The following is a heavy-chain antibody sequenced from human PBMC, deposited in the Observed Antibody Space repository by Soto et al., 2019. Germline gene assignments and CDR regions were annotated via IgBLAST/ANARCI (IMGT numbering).Heavy chain of an antibody. D-gene: IGHD3-10*01. V-gene: IGHV4-59*01. CDR3: ARSDYGEFDS. CDR1: GGSMRNYF. Sequence: KASETLSLTCTVSGGSMRNYFWNWIRQPPGKGLEWIAYIHFGGTTNYNPSLKSRVAISMDMSTNQLSLKLNSVTGADTALYYCARSDYGEFDSWGQGTLVTVSS. CDR2: IHFGGTT. J-gene: IGHJ4*02.